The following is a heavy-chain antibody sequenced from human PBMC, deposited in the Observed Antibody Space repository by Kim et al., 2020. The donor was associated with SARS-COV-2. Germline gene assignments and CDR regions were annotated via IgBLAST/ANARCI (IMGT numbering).Heavy chain of an antibody. CDR1: GFTFSTYG. D-gene: IGHD6-19*01. J-gene: IGHJ5*02. V-gene: IGHV3-33*01. CDR3: AREGSPESSDWYA. Sequence: GGSLRLSCAASGFTFSTYGMHWVRQAPGKGLEWVAVIWYDGSKKYYADSVKGRFTISRDNSKNTLYLQMNGLRVEDTAVYYCAREGSPESSDWYAWGQGTLVTVSS. CDR2: IWYDGSKK.